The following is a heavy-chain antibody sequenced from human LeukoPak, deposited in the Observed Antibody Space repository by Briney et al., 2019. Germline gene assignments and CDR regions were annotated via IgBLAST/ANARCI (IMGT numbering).Heavy chain of an antibody. CDR1: GFTFSSYS. CDR2: ISSSSSTM. J-gene: IGHJ2*01. Sequence: PGGSLRLSCGASGFTFSSYSMNWVRQAPGKGLEWVSYISSSSSTMYYADSVKGRFTISRDNSKNTLYLQMNSLRAEDTAVYYCAKDRSGGDHWFFDIWGRGSLVTVSS. V-gene: IGHV3-48*01. CDR3: AKDRSGGDHWFFDI. D-gene: IGHD2-15*01.